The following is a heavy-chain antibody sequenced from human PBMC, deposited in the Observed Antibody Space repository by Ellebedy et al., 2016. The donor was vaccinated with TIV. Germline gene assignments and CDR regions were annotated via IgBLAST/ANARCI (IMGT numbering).Heavy chain of an antibody. CDR3: ARWFGELLYVRWFDP. V-gene: IGHV4-39*01. CDR2: IYYTGST. J-gene: IGHJ5*02. D-gene: IGHD3-10*01. CDR1: GGSISRSSYY. Sequence: GSLRLSCTVSGGSISRSSYYWGWIRQSPQKGLEWIGSIYYTGSTDYNPSLKSRVSISADTSKNQFSLRLSSVTAADTAVYYCARWFGELLYVRWFDPWGQGTLVTVSS.